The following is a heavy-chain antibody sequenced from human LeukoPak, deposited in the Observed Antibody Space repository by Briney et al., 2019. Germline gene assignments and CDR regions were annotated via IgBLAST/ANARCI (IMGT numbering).Heavy chain of an antibody. V-gene: IGHV4-30-2*01. Sequence: SETLSLTCTVSGGSISSGGYYWSWIRQPPGKGLEWIGYIFHTGNTYYNPSLKSRVTISVDTSKNQFSLKLSSVTAADTAVYYCATDWVVADAFDIWGQGTMVTVSS. CDR1: GGSISSGGYY. D-gene: IGHD2-15*01. CDR3: ATDWVVADAFDI. CDR2: IFHTGNT. J-gene: IGHJ3*02.